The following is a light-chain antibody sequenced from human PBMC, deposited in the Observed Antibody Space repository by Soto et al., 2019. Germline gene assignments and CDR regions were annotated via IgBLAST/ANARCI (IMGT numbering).Light chain of an antibody. J-gene: IGLJ1*01. V-gene: IGLV2-18*01. CDR2: EAR. Sequence: QSVLTQPASVSGSPGQSITISCTGTSSDVGSYNLVSWYQQPPGTAPKLIIYEARNRPSGVPDRFSGSKSGNTASLTISGLQAADEADYYCSLYTSENTYVFGTGTKVTVL. CDR3: SLYTSENTYV. CDR1: SSDVGSYNL.